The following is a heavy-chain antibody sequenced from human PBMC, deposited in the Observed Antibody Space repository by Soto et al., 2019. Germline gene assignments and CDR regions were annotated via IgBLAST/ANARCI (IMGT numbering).Heavy chain of an antibody. D-gene: IGHD3-3*01. CDR2: INHSGST. Sequence: QVQLQQWGAGLLKPSETLSLTCAVYGGSFSGYYWSWIRQPPGKGLEWIGEINHSGSTNYNPSLKRLVTISVDTSKTQFSLKLSSVTAADTAVYYCERRPTPGRFVGWSDLNYYYIDVWGKGTTVTVSS. CDR1: GGSFSGYY. V-gene: IGHV4-34*01. CDR3: ERRPTPGRFVGWSDLNYYYIDV. J-gene: IGHJ6*03.